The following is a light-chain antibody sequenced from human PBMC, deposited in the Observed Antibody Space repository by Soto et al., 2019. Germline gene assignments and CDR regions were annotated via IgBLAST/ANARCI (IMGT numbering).Light chain of an antibody. J-gene: IGKJ1*01. Sequence: DIVMTQSPDSLTLSLGERATINRKSSQSVFSRFRNKNYLGWFQQKPGQTPRLLIYWASTRESGVSDRFSGSGSGTDFTLTIDSLQAEDVAVYYCQQYYTTPTWTFGQGTKVEV. CDR1: QSVFSRFRNKNY. V-gene: IGKV4-1*01. CDR2: WAS. CDR3: QQYYTTPTWT.